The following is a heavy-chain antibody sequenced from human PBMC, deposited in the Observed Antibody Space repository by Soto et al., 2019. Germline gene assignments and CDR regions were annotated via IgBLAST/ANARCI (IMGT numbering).Heavy chain of an antibody. CDR1: GGSFSGYY. V-gene: IGHV4-34*01. CDR3: SYGSSFDY. D-gene: IGHD3-10*01. Sequence: SETLSLTCAVYGGSFSGYYWSWIRQPPGKGLEWIGEINHSGRTNYDPSLKSRLTMSVDTSQNQFSLQLNSVTAADTAVYYCSYGSSFDYWGQGTLVTVSS. J-gene: IGHJ4*02. CDR2: INHSGRT.